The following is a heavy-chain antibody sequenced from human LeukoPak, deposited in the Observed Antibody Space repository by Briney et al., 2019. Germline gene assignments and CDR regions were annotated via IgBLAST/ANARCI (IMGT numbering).Heavy chain of an antibody. V-gene: IGHV4-39*01. CDR3: ASDCSSTSCYGSDY. CDR1: GGSISSNSYY. J-gene: IGHJ4*02. D-gene: IGHD2-2*01. CDR2: IYNSGST. Sequence: KTSETLSLTCTVAGGSISSNSYYWGWIRQPPGKGLEWIGSIYNSGSTYYNPSLKSRVTISVDTSKNQFSLKLSSVTAADTAVYYCASDCSSTSCYGSDYWGQGTLVTVSS.